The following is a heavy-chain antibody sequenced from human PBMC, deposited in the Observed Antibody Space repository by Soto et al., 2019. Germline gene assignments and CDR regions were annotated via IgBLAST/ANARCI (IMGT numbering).Heavy chain of an antibody. CDR1: GYTFTGYY. V-gene: IGHV1-2*04. D-gene: IGHD2-2*02. CDR3: AREGVVVPAAIPKVNYYGMDV. J-gene: IGHJ6*02. Sequence: ASVKVSCKASGYTFTGYYMHWVRQAPGQGLEWMGWINPNSGGTNYAQKFQGWVTMTRDTSISTAYMELSRLRSDDTAVYYCAREGVVVPAAIPKVNYYGMDVWGQGTTVTVSS. CDR2: INPNSGGT.